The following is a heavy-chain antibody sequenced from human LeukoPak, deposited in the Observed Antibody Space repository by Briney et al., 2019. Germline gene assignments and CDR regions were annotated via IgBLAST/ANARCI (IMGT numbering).Heavy chain of an antibody. D-gene: IGHD3-10*01. J-gene: IGHJ4*02. CDR3: ASLYYGSGSYYSH. Sequence: GASVKVSCKASGYTFTGYYMHWVRQAPGQGLGWMGWINPNSGGTNYAPKFQGRVTMTRDTSISTAYMELSRLRSDDTAVYYCASLYYGSGSYYSHWGQGTLVTVSS. V-gene: IGHV1-2*02. CDR1: GYTFTGYY. CDR2: INPNSGGT.